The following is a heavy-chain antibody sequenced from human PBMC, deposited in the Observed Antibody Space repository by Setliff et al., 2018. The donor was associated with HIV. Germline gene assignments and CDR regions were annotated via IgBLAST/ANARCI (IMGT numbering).Heavy chain of an antibody. CDR2: FIPIFTTA. Sequence: GASVKVSCKASGYIITGYLIHWVRQAPGQGLEWMGGFIPIFTTANYPQKFQGRVTITADESTSTAYMELSSLRSEDTAVYYCAREGVSLWFGELPSSYYMDVWGKGATVTVSS. CDR3: AREGVSLWFGELPSSYYMDV. J-gene: IGHJ6*03. CDR1: GYIITGYL. V-gene: IGHV1-69*13. D-gene: IGHD3-10*01.